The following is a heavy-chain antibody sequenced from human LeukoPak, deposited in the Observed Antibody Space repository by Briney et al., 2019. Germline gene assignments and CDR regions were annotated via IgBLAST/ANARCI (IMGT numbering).Heavy chain of an antibody. CDR2: ISAYNGNT. J-gene: IGHJ6*02. V-gene: IGHV1-18*01. CDR1: GYTFTSYG. D-gene: IGHD3-10*01. CDR3: ARVGTMLRGVSYGMDV. Sequence: GASVKVSCKASGYTFTSYGISWVRQAPGQGLEWMGWISAYNGNTNYAQKLQGRVTMTTDTSTSTAYMELRSLRSDDTAVYYCARVGTMLRGVSYGMDVWGQGTTVTVSS.